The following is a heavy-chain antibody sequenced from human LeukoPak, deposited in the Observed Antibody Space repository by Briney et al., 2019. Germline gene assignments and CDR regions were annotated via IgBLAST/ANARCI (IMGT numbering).Heavy chain of an antibody. D-gene: IGHD1-26*01. CDR2: ISDSGGDS. J-gene: IGHJ4*02. CDR1: GFTFSSSA. V-gene: IGHV3-23*01. Sequence: GGSLRLPCTASGFTFSSSAMTWVRQAPGKGLDWVSAISDSGGDSIYTDSVKDRFTISRDNSKNTLYLQMNTLRAENTALYYCAKGGSYAPLDYWGQGTLVTVSS. CDR3: AKGGSYAPLDY.